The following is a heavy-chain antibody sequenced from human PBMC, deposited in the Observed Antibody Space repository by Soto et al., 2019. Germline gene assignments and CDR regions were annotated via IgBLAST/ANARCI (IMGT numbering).Heavy chain of an antibody. CDR2: ISANGGDT. D-gene: IGHD3-10*01. CDR1: GFTFRSFA. CDR3: EKPQYDYDYGSFND. Sequence: EVQLLESGGGLEQPGGSLRLSCAASGFTFRSFAMSWVRQAPGKGLEWVSGISANGGDTNYADSVKGRFTISRDNSKNTMYLKFNRLRAEETAVYYCEKPQYDYDYGSFNDWGQGTLVTVAS. V-gene: IGHV3-23*01. J-gene: IGHJ4*02.